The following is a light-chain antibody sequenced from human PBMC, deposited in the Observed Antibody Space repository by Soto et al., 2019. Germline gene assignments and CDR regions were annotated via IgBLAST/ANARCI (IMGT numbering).Light chain of an antibody. CDR2: DVT. V-gene: IGLV2-11*01. Sequence: QSVLTQPRSVSGSPGQSVTISCTGTSSDVGSYKYVSWYQQHPGEVPKLMIYDVTKRPSGVPDRFSGSKSGNTASLTISGLQAEDEADYYCCSYAGSYTWVFGGGTKLTVL. J-gene: IGLJ2*01. CDR1: SSDVGSYKY. CDR3: CSYAGSYTWV.